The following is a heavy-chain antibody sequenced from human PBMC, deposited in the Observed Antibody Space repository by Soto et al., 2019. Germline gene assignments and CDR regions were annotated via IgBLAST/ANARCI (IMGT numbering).Heavy chain of an antibody. CDR3: AREPGIAAVGGMDV. J-gene: IGHJ6*02. Sequence: SETLSLTCTVSGGSISSYYWSWIRQPPGKGLEWIGYIYYSGSTNYNPSLKSRVTISVDTSKNQFSLKLSSVTAADTAVYYCAREPGIAAVGGMDVWGQGTTVTVSS. CDR1: GGSISSYY. V-gene: IGHV4-59*01. D-gene: IGHD6-13*01. CDR2: IYYSGST.